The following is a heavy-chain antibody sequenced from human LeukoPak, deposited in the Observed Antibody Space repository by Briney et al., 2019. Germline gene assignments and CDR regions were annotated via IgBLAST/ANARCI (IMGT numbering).Heavy chain of an antibody. Sequence: ASVKVSCKASGYTFTSYGINWERQAHGQGNEWMGWMNPNSGNTGYAQKFQGRVTMTRNTSISTAYMELSSLRSEDTAVYYCARGRLIAARWVDWGQGTLVTVSS. CDR2: MNPNSGNT. J-gene: IGHJ4*02. CDR1: GYTFTSYG. V-gene: IGHV1-8*01. D-gene: IGHD6-6*01. CDR3: ARGRLIAARWVD.